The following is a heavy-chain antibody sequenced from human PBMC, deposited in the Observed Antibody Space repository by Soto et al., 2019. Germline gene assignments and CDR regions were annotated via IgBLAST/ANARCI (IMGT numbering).Heavy chain of an antibody. CDR3: ARALGWNYPFDY. V-gene: IGHV3-53*01. D-gene: IGHD1-7*01. Sequence: EVQLVESGGGLIQPGGSLRLSCAASGFTVSSNYLSWVRQAPGKGLEWVSVIYSGGNTYYADSVKGRFTISRDNSKNTVYLQLNSLRAEDTAVYSCARALGWNYPFDYWGQGTLVTVSS. J-gene: IGHJ4*02. CDR1: GFTVSSNY. CDR2: IYSGGNT.